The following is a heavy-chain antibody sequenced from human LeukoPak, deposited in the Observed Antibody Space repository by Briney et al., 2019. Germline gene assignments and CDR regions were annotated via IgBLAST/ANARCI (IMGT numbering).Heavy chain of an antibody. J-gene: IGHJ4*02. Sequence: SETLSLTCAVYGGSFSGYYWSWIRQPPGKGLEWIGEINHSGSTNYNPSPKSRVTISVDTSKNQFSLKLSSVTAADTAVYYCARGGGYDTFDYWGQGLDYWGQGTLVTVSS. V-gene: IGHV4-34*01. CDR2: INHSGST. D-gene: IGHD5-12*01. CDR1: GGSFSGYY. CDR3: ARGGGYDTFDYWGQGLDY.